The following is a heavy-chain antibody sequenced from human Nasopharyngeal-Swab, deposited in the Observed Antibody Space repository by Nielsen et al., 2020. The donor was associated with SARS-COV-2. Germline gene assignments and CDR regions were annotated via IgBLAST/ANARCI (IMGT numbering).Heavy chain of an antibody. J-gene: IGHJ6*03. Sequence: WIRQPPGKGLEWIGYIYYSGSTYYNPSLKSRVTISVDTSKNQFSLKLSSVTAADTAVYYCARDGYDFWSGYLRGTGRYYYYYYMDAWGKGTTVTV. V-gene: IGHV4-30-4*01. D-gene: IGHD3-3*01. CDR2: IYYSGST. CDR3: ARDGYDFWSGYLRGTGRYYYYYYMDA.